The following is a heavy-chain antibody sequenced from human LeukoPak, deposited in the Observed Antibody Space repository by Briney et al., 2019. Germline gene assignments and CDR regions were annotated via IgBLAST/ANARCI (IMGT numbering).Heavy chain of an antibody. V-gene: IGHV3-23*01. CDR3: ANGGKGAPSAVADYMDV. D-gene: IGHD6-19*01. Sequence: GGSLRLSCAASGFTFSSYAMSWVRQAPGKGLEWVSTISGSGGSTYYADSVKGRFTISRDNSKNTLYLQVNSLRAEDTAVYYCANGGKGAPSAVADYMDVWGKGTTVTVSS. CDR2: ISGSGGST. J-gene: IGHJ6*03. CDR1: GFTFSSYA.